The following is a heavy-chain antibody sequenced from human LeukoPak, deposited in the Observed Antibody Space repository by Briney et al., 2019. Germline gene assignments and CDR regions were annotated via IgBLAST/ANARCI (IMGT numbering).Heavy chain of an antibody. CDR1: GFTFRSHA. CDR3: AKDFRIGYSAHFDY. J-gene: IGHJ4*02. Sequence: GGSLRLSCVGSGFTFRSHALSWVRQAPEKGLEFVSGIYENGGTTYYADSVKGRFSISRDNSKNTLYLQMDSLRGEDTAVYYCAKDFRIGYSAHFDYWGQGALVTVSS. V-gene: IGHV3-23*01. D-gene: IGHD2-21*01. CDR2: IYENGGTT.